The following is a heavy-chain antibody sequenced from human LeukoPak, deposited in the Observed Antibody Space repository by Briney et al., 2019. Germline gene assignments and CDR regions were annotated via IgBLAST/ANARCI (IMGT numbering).Heavy chain of an antibody. V-gene: IGHV1-69*13. CDR3: ARELDMSVAIYFDY. CDR1: GGTFSSYA. J-gene: IGHJ4*02. D-gene: IGHD6-19*01. Sequence: SVKVSCKASGGTFSSYAISWVRQAPGQGLEWMGGIIPIFGTANYAQKFQGRVTVTADESTSTAYMELGSLRSEDTAVYYCARELDMSVAIYFDYWGQGTLVTVSS. CDR2: IIPIFGTA.